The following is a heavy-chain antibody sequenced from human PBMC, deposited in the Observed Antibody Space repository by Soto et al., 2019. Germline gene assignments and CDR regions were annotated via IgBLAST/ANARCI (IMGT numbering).Heavy chain of an antibody. V-gene: IGHV4-30-4*01. CDR2: IYYSGST. CDR3: ARTYYCDSSAPTPFDY. J-gene: IGHJ4*02. Sequence: QVQLQESGPGLVKPSQTLSLTCSVSGVSISSGDYYWNWIRQPPGKGLEWIGYIYYSGSTYYNPSLKSRVTISVDTSKNQFSLKLTSVTAADTAVYYCARTYYCDSSAPTPFDYWGQGTLVTVSS. CDR1: GVSISSGDYY. D-gene: IGHD3-22*01.